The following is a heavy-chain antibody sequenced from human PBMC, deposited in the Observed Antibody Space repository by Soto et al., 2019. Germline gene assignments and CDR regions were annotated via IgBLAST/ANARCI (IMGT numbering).Heavy chain of an antibody. CDR3: ARRGSGSNYDY. Sequence: EVQLLESGGGLVQPGGSLRLSCAASGFTFSSYAMSWVRQAPGKGLELVSAISGSSGSTYYADSVKGRFTISRNKSKNTLHLQMNSLRDEDTAVYYCARRGSGSNYDYWGQGTVVTVSS. V-gene: IGHV3-23*01. CDR1: GFTFSSYA. CDR2: ISGSSGST. J-gene: IGHJ4*02. D-gene: IGHD1-26*01.